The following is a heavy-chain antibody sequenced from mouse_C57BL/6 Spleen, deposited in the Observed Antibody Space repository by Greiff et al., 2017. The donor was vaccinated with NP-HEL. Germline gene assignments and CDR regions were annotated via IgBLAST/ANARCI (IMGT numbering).Heavy chain of an antibody. CDR2: IYPSDSET. V-gene: IGHV1-61*01. CDR3: ARTWDDEYFEV. D-gene: IGHD4-1*01. CDR1: GYTFTSYW. J-gene: IGHJ1*03. Sequence: QVQLQQPGAELVRPGSSVKLSCKASGYTFTSYWMDWVKQRPGQGLEWIGNIYPSDSETHYNQKFKDKATLTVDKSSSTAYMQLSSLTSEDSAVYYCARTWDDEYFEVWGTGTTVTVSS.